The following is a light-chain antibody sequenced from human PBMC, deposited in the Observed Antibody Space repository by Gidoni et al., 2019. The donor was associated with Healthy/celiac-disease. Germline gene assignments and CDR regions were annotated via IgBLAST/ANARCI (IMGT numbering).Light chain of an antibody. Sequence: SSELTQHSPVSVALEQTVRITCQGDSPRSYYASWYQQKTGQAPVRVIYGKNNRPSGIPDRFSGSSSGNTASLTITGAQAEDEADYYGNSWDSSGNHYVFGTGTKVTVL. J-gene: IGLJ1*01. CDR1: SPRSYY. V-gene: IGLV3-19*02. CDR2: GKN. CDR3: NSWDSSGNHYV.